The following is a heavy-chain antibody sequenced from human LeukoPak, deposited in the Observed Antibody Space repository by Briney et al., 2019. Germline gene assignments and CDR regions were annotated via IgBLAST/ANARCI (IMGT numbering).Heavy chain of an antibody. D-gene: IGHD5-12*01. CDR2: LYSGGST. V-gene: IGHV3-66*01. J-gene: IGHJ3*02. CDR1: GFTFSSNY. Sequence: GGSLRLSCAASGFTFSSNYMSWVRQAPGKGLEWVSILYSGGSTYYADSVKGRFTISRDDSKNTLYLQMNSLRAEDTAVCYCARDYSGYEKAFDIWGQGTMVTVSS. CDR3: ARDYSGYEKAFDI.